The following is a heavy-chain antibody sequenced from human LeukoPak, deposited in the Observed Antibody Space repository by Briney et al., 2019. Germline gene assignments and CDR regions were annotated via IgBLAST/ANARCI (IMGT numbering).Heavy chain of an antibody. CDR2: ISAYNGNT. D-gene: IGHD1-26*01. J-gene: IGHJ4*02. CDR3: AREVTEYSGSYYVPFDY. CDR1: GYTFTSYG. Sequence: ASVKVSCKASGYTFTSYGMSWVRQAPGQGLEWMGWISAYNGNTNYAQKLQGRVTMTKDTSTSTAYMELRSLRSDDTAVYYCAREVTEYSGSYYVPFDYWGQGTLVTVSS. V-gene: IGHV1-18*01.